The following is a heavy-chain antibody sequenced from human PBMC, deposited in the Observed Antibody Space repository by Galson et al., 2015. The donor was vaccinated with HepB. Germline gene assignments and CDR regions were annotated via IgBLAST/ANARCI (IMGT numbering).Heavy chain of an antibody. Sequence: SVKVSCKASGYTFTSFCISWVRQAPGQGLEWMGGISADNGNIKYAQKFRGRVTMTTDTSTSTAYMELGCLRSDDTAVHYCASEPRTFFGGQNYGLDVWGQGATVTVAS. D-gene: IGHD4-23*01. CDR2: ISADNGNI. V-gene: IGHV1-18*01. CDR3: ASEPRTFFGGQNYGLDV. J-gene: IGHJ6*02. CDR1: GYTFTSFC.